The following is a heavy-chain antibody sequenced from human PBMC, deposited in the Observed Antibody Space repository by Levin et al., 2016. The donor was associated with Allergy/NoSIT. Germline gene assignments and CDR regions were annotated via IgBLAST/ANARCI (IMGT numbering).Heavy chain of an antibody. Sequence: VRQMPGKGLEWMGIIYPGDSDTRYSPSFQGQVTISADKSISTAYLQWSSLKASDTAMYYCARRSGRGWGLGYYGMDVWGQGTTVTVSS. J-gene: IGHJ6*02. V-gene: IGHV5-51*01. CDR2: IYPGDSDT. CDR3: ARRSGRGWGLGYYGMDV. D-gene: IGHD3-10*01.